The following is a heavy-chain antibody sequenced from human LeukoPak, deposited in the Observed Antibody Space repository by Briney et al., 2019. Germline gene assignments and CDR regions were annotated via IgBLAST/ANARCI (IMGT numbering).Heavy chain of an antibody. Sequence: GGSLRLSCAASGFSFSDYYLSWIRQAPGEGLEWISYISHTGETKYYTDSMKGRFTISRDNAKNSLYLQMNSLRGEDTAVYYCARVWWQQPEYWGQGTLVTVSS. CDR3: ARVWWQQPEY. D-gene: IGHD2-15*01. CDR1: GFSFSDYY. CDR2: ISHTGETK. J-gene: IGHJ4*02. V-gene: IGHV3-11*01.